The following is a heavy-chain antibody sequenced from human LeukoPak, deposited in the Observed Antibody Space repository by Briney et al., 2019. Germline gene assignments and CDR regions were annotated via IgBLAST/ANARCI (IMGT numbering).Heavy chain of an antibody. CDR1: GFTFNTYA. CDR3: AKGQRYFDL. J-gene: IGHJ4*02. D-gene: IGHD1-14*01. CDR2: ITGSGATT. Sequence: QSGGSLRLSCAASGFTFNTYAMSWVRQAPGKGLEWVSAITGSGATTYYAVSVKGRFTISRANSNNTLFLQMNTLRAEDTAVYYCAKGQRYFDLWGQGTPVTVSS. V-gene: IGHV3-23*01.